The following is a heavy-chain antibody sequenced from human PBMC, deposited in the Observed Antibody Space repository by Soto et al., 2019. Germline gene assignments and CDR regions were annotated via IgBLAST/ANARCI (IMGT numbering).Heavy chain of an antibody. CDR2: IFESGAT. CDR3: TTSHAGELNN. Sequence: QVQLQESGPGLVKPSGTLSLTCAVSGGSISSSSWWTWVRQSPCKGLEWIGEIFESGATNYNPSLKSRLNMSVDKSKNQFSLNLRSLTAADTAVYFCTTSHAGELNNWGQGTLVTVSS. V-gene: IGHV4-4*02. CDR1: GGSISSSSW. J-gene: IGHJ4*02. D-gene: IGHD1-7*01.